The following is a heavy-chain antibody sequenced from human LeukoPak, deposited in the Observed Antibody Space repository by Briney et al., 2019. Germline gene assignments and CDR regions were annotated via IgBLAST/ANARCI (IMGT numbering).Heavy chain of an antibody. J-gene: IGHJ4*02. CDR2: INPNSGGT. V-gene: IGHV1-2*02. Sequence: ASVKVSCKASGYTFTGYYMHWVRQAPGQGLEWMGWINPNSGGTNYAQKFQGRVTMTRDTSISTAYMELSRLRSDDTAVYYCARDGSPDSSGYYHTYYFDYWGQGTLVTVSS. CDR1: GYTFTGYY. D-gene: IGHD3-22*01. CDR3: ARDGSPDSSGYYHTYYFDY.